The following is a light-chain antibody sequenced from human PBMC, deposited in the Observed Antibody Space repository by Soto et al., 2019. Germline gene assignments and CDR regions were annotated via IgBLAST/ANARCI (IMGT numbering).Light chain of an antibody. CDR3: QQYGSSPRT. CDR1: QSVTTN. J-gene: IGKJ1*01. CDR2: DAS. Sequence: EVVMTQSPATLSVSPGERVTFSCRASQSVTTNLAWYQHKPGQSPRLLISDASTGASGIPPRFSGSGSGTDFTLTISRLEPEDFAVYYCQQYGSSPRTFGQGTKVDIK. V-gene: IGKV3-20*01.